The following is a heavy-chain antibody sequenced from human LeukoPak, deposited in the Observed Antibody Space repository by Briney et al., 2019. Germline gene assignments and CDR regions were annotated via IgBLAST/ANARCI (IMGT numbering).Heavy chain of an antibody. Sequence: ASVKVSCKASGYTFTSYGISWVRQAPGQGLEWMGWMNPNSGRTGYAQNLQGRITITRNTSISTAYMELSSLRSEDTAVYYCTRETSSRYFDYWGQGTLVTVSS. V-gene: IGHV1-8*03. CDR3: TRETSSRYFDY. CDR1: GYTFTSYG. CDR2: MNPNSGRT. J-gene: IGHJ4*02.